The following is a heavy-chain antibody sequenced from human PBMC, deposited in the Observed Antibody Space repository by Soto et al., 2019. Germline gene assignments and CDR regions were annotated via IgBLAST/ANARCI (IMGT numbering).Heavy chain of an antibody. V-gene: IGHV4-34*01. CDR2: INHNGGT. CDR3: ARRNDILTGYSNGWFDP. D-gene: IGHD3-9*01. CDR1: GGSFNGYY. J-gene: IGHJ5*02. Sequence: SETLYLPFSIHGGSFNGYYWNWIPQAPGKGLEWIGEINHNGGTNYNPSLRSRVTISVDTSKNQFSLKMSSVTAADTAVFYCARRNDILTGYSNGWFDPWGQGTLVTVS.